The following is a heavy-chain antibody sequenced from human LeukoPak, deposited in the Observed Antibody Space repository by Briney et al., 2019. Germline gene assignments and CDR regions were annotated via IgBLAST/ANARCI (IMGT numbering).Heavy chain of an antibody. D-gene: IGHD1-1*01. J-gene: IGHJ4*02. CDR3: ARDRQLGLLDY. Sequence: SETLSLTCTVSGGSISSYYWSWIRQPPGKGLEWIGYIYYSGSTNYNPSLKSRVTISVDTSKNQFSLKLSSVTAADTAVYYCARDRQLGLLDYWGQGTLVTVSS. V-gene: IGHV4-59*01. CDR1: GGSISSYY. CDR2: IYYSGST.